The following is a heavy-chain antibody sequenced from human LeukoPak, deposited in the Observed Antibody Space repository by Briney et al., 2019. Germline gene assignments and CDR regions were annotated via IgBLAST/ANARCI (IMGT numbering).Heavy chain of an antibody. CDR1: GYTFTGYY. Sequence: GASVRVSCKASGYTFTGYYMNWVRQAPGQGLEWMGWINPNSGGTNYAQKFQGRVTMTRDTSISTAYMELSRLRSDDTAVYYCARGGLHRDGYNERAPPDAFDIWGQGTMVTVSS. CDR3: ARGGLHRDGYNERAPPDAFDI. CDR2: INPNSGGT. V-gene: IGHV1-2*02. J-gene: IGHJ3*02. D-gene: IGHD5-24*01.